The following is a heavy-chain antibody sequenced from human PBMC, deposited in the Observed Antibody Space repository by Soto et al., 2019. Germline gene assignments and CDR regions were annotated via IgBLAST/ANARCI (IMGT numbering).Heavy chain of an antibody. D-gene: IGHD2-15*01. CDR3: ARHKSGSDWLDP. CDR1: GGSISDISYW. CDR2: MFYSGAT. Sequence: SETLSLTCTVSGGSISDISYWWGWIRQPPGKGLQWIGCMFYSGATYYNPSLKNRVTLSVDASNNEFSLKLVSVTAPDTAVYYCARHKSGSDWLDPWGQGTLVTVSS. J-gene: IGHJ5*02. V-gene: IGHV4-39*01.